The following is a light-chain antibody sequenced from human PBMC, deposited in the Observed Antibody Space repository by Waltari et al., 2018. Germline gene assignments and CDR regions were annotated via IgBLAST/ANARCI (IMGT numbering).Light chain of an antibody. CDR1: QTVRTTY. CDR3: QQYDISPLT. V-gene: IGKV3-20*01. CDR2: GAS. J-gene: IGKJ4*01. Sequence: EIVLTQSPGTLSLSQGARATLSCRAGQTVRTTYLAWYQQKPGQAPTLLIYGASSRATCTPDRFSGSGSGTDFSLTISSLEPEDFAVYYCQQYDISPLTVGGGTKVEIK.